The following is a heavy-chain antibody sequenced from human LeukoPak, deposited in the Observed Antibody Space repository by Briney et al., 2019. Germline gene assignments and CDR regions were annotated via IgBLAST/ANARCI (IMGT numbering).Heavy chain of an antibody. Sequence: SETLSLTCTVSGGSISSSSYYWSWIRQPPGKGLEWIGYIYYSGSTNYNPSLKSRVTISVDTSKNQFSLKLSAVTAADTAVYYCARTTEAHSWRTRYYDYYMDVWGKGTTVTVSS. J-gene: IGHJ6*03. CDR2: IYYSGST. CDR1: GGSISSSSYY. CDR3: ARTTEAHSWRTRYYDYYMDV. D-gene: IGHD6-13*01. V-gene: IGHV4-61*01.